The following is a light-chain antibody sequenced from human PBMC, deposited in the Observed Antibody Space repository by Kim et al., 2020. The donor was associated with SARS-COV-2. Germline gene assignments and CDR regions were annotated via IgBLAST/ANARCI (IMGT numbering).Light chain of an antibody. CDR1: EDIGRS. J-gene: IGKJ4*01. V-gene: IGKV1-9*01. CDR2: AAS. CDR3: QQVNSYPFT. Sequence: IQLTQSPSSLSASVGDRVTITCRASEDIGRSLAWYQQKPGKAPKLLIYAASTLQSGVPSRFSGSGSESRLTLTISCLQAEDFASYYCQQVNSYPFTFGGGTKVDIK.